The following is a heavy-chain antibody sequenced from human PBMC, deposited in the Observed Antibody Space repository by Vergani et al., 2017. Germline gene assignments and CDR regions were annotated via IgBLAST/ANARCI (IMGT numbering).Heavy chain of an antibody. CDR3: ATDGSGSYYTDG. Sequence: QVQLVESGGGVVQPGRSLRLSCAASGFTFSSYGMHWVRQAPGKGLEWGAVISYDGSNKYYADSVKGRFTISRDNSKNTLYLQMNSLRAEDTAVYYCATDGSGSYYTDGWGQGTLVTVSS. CDR2: ISYDGSNK. CDR1: GFTFSSYG. D-gene: IGHD3-10*01. J-gene: IGHJ4*02. V-gene: IGHV3-30*03.